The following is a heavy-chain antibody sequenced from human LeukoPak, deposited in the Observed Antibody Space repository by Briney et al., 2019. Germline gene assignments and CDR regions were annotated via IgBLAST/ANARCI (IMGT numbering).Heavy chain of an antibody. J-gene: IGHJ5*02. CDR2: IYTSGST. Sequence: PSETLSLTCTVSGGSISSYYWSWIRQPAGKGLEWIGRIYTSGSTDYNPSLKSRVTMSVDTSKNQFSLKLSPVTAADTAVYYCAREDFWSGSRWFDPWGQGTLVAVSS. D-gene: IGHD3-3*01. CDR1: GGSISSYY. V-gene: IGHV4-4*07. CDR3: AREDFWSGSRWFDP.